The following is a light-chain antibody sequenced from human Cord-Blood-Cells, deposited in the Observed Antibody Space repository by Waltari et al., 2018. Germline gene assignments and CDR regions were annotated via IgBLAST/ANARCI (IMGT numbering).Light chain of an antibody. Sequence: SYELTQPPSVSVSPGQTASITCSGDKLGDKYACWYQQKPGQSPVLVIYQDSKWPSGIHERFSGSNSGNTATLTISGTQAMDEADYYCQAWDSSTYVFGTGTKVTVL. CDR3: QAWDSSTYV. V-gene: IGLV3-1*01. CDR1: KLGDKY. CDR2: QDS. J-gene: IGLJ1*01.